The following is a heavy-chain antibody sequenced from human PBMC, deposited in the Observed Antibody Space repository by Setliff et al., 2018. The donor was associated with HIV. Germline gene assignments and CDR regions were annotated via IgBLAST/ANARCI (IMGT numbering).Heavy chain of an antibody. CDR1: NGSFSAYY. J-gene: IGHJ4*02. V-gene: IGHV4-34*01. CDR3: VLLEVPLIVGTPPPI. Sequence: PSETLSLTCAVYNGSFSAYYWAWIRQPPGKGLEWIGEINHGGSATYNPSLTGRVGISVDTSKNQFSLKMIAVTAADAAVYYCVLLEVPLIVGTPPPIWGQGTLVTVSS. D-gene: IGHD1-26*01. CDR2: INHGGSA.